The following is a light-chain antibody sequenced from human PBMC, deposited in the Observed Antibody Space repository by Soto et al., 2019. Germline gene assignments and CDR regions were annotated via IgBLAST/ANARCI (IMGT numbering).Light chain of an antibody. CDR2: AAS. J-gene: IGKJ3*01. CDR1: QSVNTY. Sequence: ASQSVNTYFACYHQQPPHAPTXXLYAASTMAAGIPPSFSGSGSATAFTLPTSSLEPEDFAAYYCQQRSTWPPTFCPGTKVDIK. CDR3: QQRSTWPPT. V-gene: IGKV3-11*01.